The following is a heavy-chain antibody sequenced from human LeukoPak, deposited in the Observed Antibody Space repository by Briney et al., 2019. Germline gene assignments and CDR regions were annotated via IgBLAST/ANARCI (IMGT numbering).Heavy chain of an antibody. J-gene: IGHJ6*04. Sequence: GRSLRLSCAASGFTFSSYAMHWVRQAPGKGLEWVAVISYDGSSKYYADSVKGRFTISRDNSKNTLYLQMSSLRAEDTAVYYCARDVLRYFDWLLSYGMDVWGKGTTVTVSS. CDR3: ARDVLRYFDWLLSYGMDV. V-gene: IGHV3-30*04. D-gene: IGHD3-9*01. CDR2: ISYDGSSK. CDR1: GFTFSSYA.